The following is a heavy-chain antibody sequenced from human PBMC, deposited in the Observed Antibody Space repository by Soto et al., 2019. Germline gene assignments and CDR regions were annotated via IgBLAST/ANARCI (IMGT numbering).Heavy chain of an antibody. CDR1: GFPFSTYP. CDR2: ISGSGIST. V-gene: IGHV3-23*01. Sequence: GGSLRLSCAASGFPFSTYPMNWVRQVPGKGLEWVSGISGSGISTFYADSVKGRLTISRDNSKNTVYLQMNRLRAEDTALYYCLNLPVTTASYYYFRMGVCRRRXTVSISS. J-gene: IGHJ6*02. CDR3: LNLPVTTASYYYFRMGV. D-gene: IGHD4-4*01.